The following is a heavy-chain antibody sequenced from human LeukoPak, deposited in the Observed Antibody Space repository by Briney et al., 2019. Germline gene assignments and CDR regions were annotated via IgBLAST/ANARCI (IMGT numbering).Heavy chain of an antibody. J-gene: IGHJ3*02. CDR3: ARSFTMKVDDFDM. D-gene: IGHD3-22*01. CDR1: GGPISSYY. Sequence: SETLSLTCSVSGGPISSYYWNWIRQPAGKGLEWIGRINNSGSTNYNPSLKSRVTISRDRSKNQFSLKLSSVTAADTAVYYCARSFTMKVDDFDMWGQGTMVTVSS. CDR2: INNSGST. V-gene: IGHV4-4*07.